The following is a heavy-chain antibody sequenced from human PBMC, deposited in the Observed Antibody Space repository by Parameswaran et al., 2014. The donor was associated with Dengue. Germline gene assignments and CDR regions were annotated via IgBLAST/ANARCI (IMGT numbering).Heavy chain of an antibody. J-gene: IGHJ6*02. D-gene: IGHD3-3*01. CDR2: ISSSSSTI. V-gene: IGHV3-48*02. Sequence: VRQAPGKGLEWVSYISSSSSTIYYADSVKGRFTISRDNAKNSLYLQMNSLRDEDTAVYYCARESLDTIFGVVIMGGPMDVWGQGTTVTVSS. CDR3: ARESLDTIFGVVIMGGPMDV.